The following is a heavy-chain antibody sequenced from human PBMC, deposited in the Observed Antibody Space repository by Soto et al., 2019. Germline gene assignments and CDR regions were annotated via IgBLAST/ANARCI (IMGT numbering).Heavy chain of an antibody. CDR1: GYTFTSYG. V-gene: IGHV1-18*04. Sequence: GASVKVSCKASGYTFTSYGISWVRQAPGQGLEWMGWISAYNGNTNYAQKLQGRVTMTTDTSTSTAYMELRSLRSDDTAVYYCARRLHGILTGYYEFDYWGQGTLVTVSS. D-gene: IGHD3-9*01. CDR3: ARRLHGILTGYYEFDY. CDR2: ISAYNGNT. J-gene: IGHJ4*02.